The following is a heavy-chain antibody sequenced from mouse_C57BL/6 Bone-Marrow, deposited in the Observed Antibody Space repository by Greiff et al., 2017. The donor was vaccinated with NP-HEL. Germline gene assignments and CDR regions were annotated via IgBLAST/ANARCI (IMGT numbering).Heavy chain of an antibody. D-gene: IGHD2-4*01. Sequence: EVQVVESGGGLVKPGGSLKLSCAASGFTFSSYAMSWVRQTPEQRLEWVATISDGGSYTYYPDNVKGRVTISRDNAKNNLYLQMSHLKSEDTAMYYCARGDYPYYYAMDYWGQGTSVTVSS. CDR3: ARGDYPYYYAMDY. J-gene: IGHJ4*01. V-gene: IGHV5-4*01. CDR2: ISDGGSYT. CDR1: GFTFSSYA.